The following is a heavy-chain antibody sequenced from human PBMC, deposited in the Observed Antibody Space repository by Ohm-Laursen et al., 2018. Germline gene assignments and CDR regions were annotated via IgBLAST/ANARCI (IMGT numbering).Heavy chain of an antibody. CDR3: AKQTVRYFDY. CDR2: ISGSGGST. CDR1: GFTFDTYA. D-gene: IGHD6-6*01. V-gene: IGHV3-23*01. Sequence: GSLRLSCSASGFTFDTYAMTWVRQAPTKGLEWVSSISGSGGSTYYADSVKGRFTISRDNSKNTLYLQMNSLRAEDTAVYYCAKQTVRYFDYWGQGTLVTVSS. J-gene: IGHJ4*02.